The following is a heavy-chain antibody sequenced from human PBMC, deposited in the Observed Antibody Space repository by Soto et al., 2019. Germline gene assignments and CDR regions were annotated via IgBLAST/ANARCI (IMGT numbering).Heavy chain of an antibody. D-gene: IGHD4-4*01. CDR2: IIPIFGTA. CDR3: ARETTAKVLRFDP. CDR1: GGTFSSYA. V-gene: IGHV1-69*13. Sequence: GASVKVSCKASGGTFSSYAISWVRQAPGQGLEWMGGIIPIFGTANYAQKFQGRVTITADESTSTAYMELSSLRSEDTAVYYCARETTAKVLRFDPWGQGTLVTVSS. J-gene: IGHJ5*02.